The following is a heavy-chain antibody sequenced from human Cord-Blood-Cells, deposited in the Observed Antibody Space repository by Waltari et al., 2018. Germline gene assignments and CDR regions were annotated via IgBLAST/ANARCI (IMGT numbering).Heavy chain of an antibody. CDR1: GGSISRGGYY. CDR3: ARTIDWLLFYYFDY. D-gene: IGHD3-9*01. CDR2: IYYSGST. J-gene: IGHJ4*02. V-gene: IGHV4-31*03. Sequence: QVQLQESGPGLVKPSQTLSLTCTVSGGSISRGGYYWSWLRQHPGKGLEWIGYIYYSGSTYYNPSLKSRVTISVDTSKNQFSLKLSSVTAADTAVYYCARTIDWLLFYYFDYWGQGTLVTVSS.